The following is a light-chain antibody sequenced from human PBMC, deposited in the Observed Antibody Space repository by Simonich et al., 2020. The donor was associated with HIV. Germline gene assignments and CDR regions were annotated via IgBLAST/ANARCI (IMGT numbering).Light chain of an antibody. V-gene: IGKV3-15*01. CDR2: GAS. CDR3: QQYGSSPT. CDR1: QSVSSN. Sequence: EIVMTQSPATLSVSPGERATLSCRASQSVSSNLAWYQQKPGQPPRLLIYGASTRATGIPARFSGSGSGTEFTLTISSLQSEDFAVYYCQQYGSSPTFGGGTKVEIK. J-gene: IGKJ4*01.